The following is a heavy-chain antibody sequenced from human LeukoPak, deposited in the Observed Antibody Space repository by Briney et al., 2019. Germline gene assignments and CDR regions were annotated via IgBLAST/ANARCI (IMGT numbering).Heavy chain of an antibody. CDR2: IYYSGST. Sequence: SETLSLTCTVSGGSISSYYWSWIRQPPGKGLEWIGYIYYSGSTNYNPSLKSRVTISVDTSKNQFSLKLSSVTAADTAVYYCAGGRTDIVVVPATLRNYYFDYWGQGTLATVSS. J-gene: IGHJ4*02. V-gene: IGHV4-59*01. CDR1: GGSISSYY. CDR3: AGGRTDIVVVPATLRNYYFDY. D-gene: IGHD2-2*01.